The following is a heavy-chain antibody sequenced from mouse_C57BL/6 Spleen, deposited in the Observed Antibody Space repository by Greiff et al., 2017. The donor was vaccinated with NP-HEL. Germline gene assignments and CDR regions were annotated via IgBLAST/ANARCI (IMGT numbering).Heavy chain of an antibody. Sequence: EVQLVESGEGLVKPGGSLKLSCAASGFTFSSYAMSWVRQTPEKRLEWVAYISSGGDYIYYADTVKGRFTISRDNARNTLYLQMSSLKSEDTAMYYCTRDPLYYYGSEDAMDYWGQGTSVTVSS. CDR2: ISSGGDYI. CDR3: TRDPLYYYGSEDAMDY. J-gene: IGHJ4*01. D-gene: IGHD1-1*01. V-gene: IGHV5-9-1*02. CDR1: GFTFSSYA.